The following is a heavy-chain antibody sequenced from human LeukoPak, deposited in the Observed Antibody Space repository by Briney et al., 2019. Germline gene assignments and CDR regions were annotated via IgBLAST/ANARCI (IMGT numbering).Heavy chain of an antibody. D-gene: IGHD2-8*02. CDR3: ARAFGATGGFDY. V-gene: IGHV4-61*01. CDR1: GGSVSSGSHY. J-gene: IGHJ4*02. Sequence: PSETLSLTCTVSGGSVSSGSHYWSWIRQPPGKGLEWIGCIYYSGSTNYNPSLKSRVTISVDTSKNQFSLKLSSVTAADTAVYYCARAFGATGGFDYWGQGTLVTVSS. CDR2: IYYSGST.